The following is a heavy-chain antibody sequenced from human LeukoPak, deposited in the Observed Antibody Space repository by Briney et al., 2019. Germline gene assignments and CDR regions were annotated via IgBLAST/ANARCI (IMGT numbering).Heavy chain of an antibody. J-gene: IGHJ5*02. CDR3: ARVVTWFDP. CDR1: GFTVSSNY. CDR2: IKEDGSML. Sequence: HPGGSLRLSCAASGFTVSSNYMSWVRQAPGKGLEWVAHIKEDGSMLSYVDSVKGRFTISRDNAKNSAYLQMNSLRAEDTAVYYCARVVTWFDPWGQGSLVTVSS. V-gene: IGHV3-7*04.